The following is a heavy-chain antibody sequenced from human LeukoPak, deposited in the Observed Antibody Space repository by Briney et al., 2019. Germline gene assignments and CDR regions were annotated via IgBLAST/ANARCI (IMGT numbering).Heavy chain of an antibody. V-gene: IGHV1-18*01. D-gene: IGHD4-17*01. CDR1: GYSFTSSG. J-gene: IGHJ3*02. CDR2: ISAYNGDT. Sequence: ASAKVSCKASGYSFTSSGICRVPEGPRQGVERMGWISAYNGDTNYAQTQQGRVTMTTDTSTSKASVELRSLRSDDRAVYYCARVGSADYGDYRGAFDIWGQGTMVTVSS. CDR3: ARVGSADYGDYRGAFDI.